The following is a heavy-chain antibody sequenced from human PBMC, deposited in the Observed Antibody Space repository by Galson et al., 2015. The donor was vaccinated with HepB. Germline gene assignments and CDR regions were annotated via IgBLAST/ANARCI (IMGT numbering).Heavy chain of an antibody. D-gene: IGHD3-22*01. V-gene: IGHV3-23*01. CDR3: AKDRGYDSSGYFNPDAFDI. CDR2: FGYIGGGT. J-gene: IGHJ3*02. Sequence: SLRLSCAASGFTFNTYDMTWVRQAPGKGLEWVSSFGYIGGGTTYADSVKGRFTISRDNSKSTLYLQMNSLRADDTAVYYCAKDRGYDSSGYFNPDAFDIWGQGTMVTVSS. CDR1: GFTFNTYD.